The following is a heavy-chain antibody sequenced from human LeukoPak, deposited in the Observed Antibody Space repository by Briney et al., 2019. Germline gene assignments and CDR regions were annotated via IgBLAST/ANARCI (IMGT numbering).Heavy chain of an antibody. Sequence: GASVKLSCTVSGYTFTDYYMHWVQQAPGKGLEWMGLVDPEDGETIYAEKFQGRVTITADTSTDTAYMELSSLRSEDTAVYYCATDRSTIFGVVIPFDYWGQGTLVTVSS. J-gene: IGHJ4*02. CDR2: VDPEDGET. CDR3: ATDRSTIFGVVIPFDY. CDR1: GYTFTDYY. D-gene: IGHD3-3*01. V-gene: IGHV1-69-2*01.